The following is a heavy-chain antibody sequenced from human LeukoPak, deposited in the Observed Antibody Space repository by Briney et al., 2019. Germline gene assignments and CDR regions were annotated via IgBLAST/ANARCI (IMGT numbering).Heavy chain of an antibody. Sequence: PGGSLRLSCAASGFTFSSYAMSWVRQAPGKGLEWVSAISSSGYSTYYADPVKGRFTISRDNSKNTLYLQMNSLRAEDTPVYYCAKEAGYSGYDYPDYWGQGTLVTVSS. CDR2: ISSSGYST. D-gene: IGHD5-12*01. CDR3: AKEAGYSGYDYPDY. V-gene: IGHV3-23*01. J-gene: IGHJ4*02. CDR1: GFTFSSYA.